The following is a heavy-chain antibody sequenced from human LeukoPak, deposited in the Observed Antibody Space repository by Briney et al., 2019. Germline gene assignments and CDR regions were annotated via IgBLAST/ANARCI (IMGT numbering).Heavy chain of an antibody. D-gene: IGHD3-22*01. CDR1: GGSFSNYY. J-gene: IGHJ4*02. Sequence: SETLSLTCAVYGGSFSNYYWSWIRQPPGKGLEWIGEINHSGSTNYNPSLKSRVTISVDTSKNQFSLELTSVTAADTAVYYCARGRKFITYYYDSSGYYYSYWGQGTLVTVSS. V-gene: IGHV4-34*01. CDR3: ARGRKFITYYYDSSGYYYSY. CDR2: INHSGST.